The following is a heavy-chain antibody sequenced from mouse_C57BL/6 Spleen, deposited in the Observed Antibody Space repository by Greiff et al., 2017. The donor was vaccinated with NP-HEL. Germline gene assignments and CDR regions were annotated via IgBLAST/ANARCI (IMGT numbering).Heavy chain of an antibody. D-gene: IGHD2-2*01. V-gene: IGHV1-52*01. Sequence: QVQLQQPGAELVRPGSSVKLSCKASGYTFTSYWMHWVKQRPIQGLEWIGNIDPSDSETHYNQKFKDKATLTVDKSSSTYYMQLNSLTSKDSAVDDCAVYGYDEKAWFAYWGQGTLVTVSA. J-gene: IGHJ3*01. CDR3: AVYGYDEKAWFAY. CDR2: IDPSDSET. CDR1: GYTFTSYW.